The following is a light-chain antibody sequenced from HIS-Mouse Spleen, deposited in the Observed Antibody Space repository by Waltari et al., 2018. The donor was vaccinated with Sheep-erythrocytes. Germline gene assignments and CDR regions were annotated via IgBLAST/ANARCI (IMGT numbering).Light chain of an antibody. V-gene: IGLV2-23*01. CDR1: SSYVGSYHL. CDR3: CSYAGSSTPWV. J-gene: IGLJ3*02. CDR2: EGS. Sequence: QSALTQPASVSGSPGQSITISCPGPSSYVGSYHLVPWYQQHPGKAPKLMIYEGSKRPSGVSNRFSGSKSGNTASLTISGLQAEDEADYYCCSYAGSSTPWVFGGGTKLTVL.